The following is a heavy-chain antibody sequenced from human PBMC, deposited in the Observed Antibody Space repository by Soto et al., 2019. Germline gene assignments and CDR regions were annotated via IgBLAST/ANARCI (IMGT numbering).Heavy chain of an antibody. Sequence: EVQLVESGGGLVQPGGSLRLSCEASGFTFRNYDMHWVRQGTGKGLEWVSGISAAGDPDYADSVEGRFTISRENAQNSCFLQMNSLRVGGTAVYYCARTDRDFYGLDVWGQGTTVIVSS. CDR3: ARTDRDFYGLDV. V-gene: IGHV3-13*05. J-gene: IGHJ6*02. CDR1: GFTFRNYD. CDR2: ISAAGDP.